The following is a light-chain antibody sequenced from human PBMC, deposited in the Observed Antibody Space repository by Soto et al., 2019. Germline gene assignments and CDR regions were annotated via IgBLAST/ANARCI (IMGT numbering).Light chain of an antibody. CDR2: GVS. CDR3: QQYGSSPRVT. J-gene: IGKJ4*01. V-gene: IGKV3-20*01. CDR1: QSVSDNY. Sequence: EIVLTQSPGTLSLSPGERATLSCRASQSVSDNYLGWYQQKPGQAPRLLIYGVSTRATGIPDRFSGSGSGTDFTLTITRLEPEDFAVYYCQQYGSSPRVTFGGGTKLEIK.